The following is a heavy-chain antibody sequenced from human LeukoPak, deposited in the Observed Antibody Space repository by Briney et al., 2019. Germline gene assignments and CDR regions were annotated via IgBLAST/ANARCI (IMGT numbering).Heavy chain of an antibody. V-gene: IGHV1-46*01. CDR2: INPSGGST. CDR1: GYTFTSYY. CDR3: ATSAEWFGELFY. Sequence: ASVKVSCKASGYTFTSYYMHWVRQAPGQGLEWMGIINPSGGSTSYAQKFQGRVTMTRDTSTSTVYMELSSRRSEDTAVYYCATSAEWFGELFYWGQGTLVTVSS. D-gene: IGHD3-10*01. J-gene: IGHJ4*02.